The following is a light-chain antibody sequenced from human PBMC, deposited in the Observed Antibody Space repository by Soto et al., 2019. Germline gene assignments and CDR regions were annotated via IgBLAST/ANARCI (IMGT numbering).Light chain of an antibody. CDR1: QSISIN. V-gene: IGKV3D-15*01. CDR2: AGS. Sequence: EIVLTQSPGTLSVSPGDRLTLSCRASQSISINLAWYQHKPGQAPRLLIHAGSTRATGIPARISGSGSGTEFTLTISSLQSEDFAVYYCQQFRNLPWTFGQGTKVEV. J-gene: IGKJ1*01. CDR3: QQFRNLPWT.